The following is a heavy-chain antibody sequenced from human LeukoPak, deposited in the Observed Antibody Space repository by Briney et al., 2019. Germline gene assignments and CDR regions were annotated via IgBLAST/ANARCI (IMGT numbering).Heavy chain of an antibody. J-gene: IGHJ4*02. Sequence: ASVKVSCKASGYTFTCYYMHWVRQAPGQGLEWMGIINPSGGSTSYAQKFQGRVTMTRDMSTSTVYMELSSLRAEDTAVYYCAKEYGGIQLWSKIIDYWGQGTLVTVSS. CDR3: AKEYGGIQLWSKIIDY. CDR1: GYTFTCYY. D-gene: IGHD5-18*01. CDR2: INPSGGST. V-gene: IGHV1-46*01.